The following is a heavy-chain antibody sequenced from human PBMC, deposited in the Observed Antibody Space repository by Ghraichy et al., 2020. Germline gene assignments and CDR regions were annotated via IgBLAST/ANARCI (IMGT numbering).Heavy chain of an antibody. Sequence: GESLNISCAASGFTFSSYAMSWVRQAPEKGLEWVSAISCSGGSTYYADSVKGRFTISRDNSKNTLYLHMNSLRAEDTAVYYCAKVPEYTIPSGDYWGQGTLVTVSS. J-gene: IGHJ4*02. V-gene: IGHV3-23*01. CDR2: ISCSGGST. CDR1: GFTFSSYA. D-gene: IGHD6-6*01. CDR3: AKVPEYTIPSGDY.